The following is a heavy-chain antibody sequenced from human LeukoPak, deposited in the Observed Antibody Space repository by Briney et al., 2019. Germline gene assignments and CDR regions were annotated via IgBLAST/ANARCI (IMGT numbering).Heavy chain of an antibody. CDR1: GFTFGAYD. CDR2: IRYDGTNT. V-gene: IGHV3-30*02. CDR3: ARDGGEQLVGPFDY. Sequence: PGGSLRLSCAASGFTFGAYDMHWVRQAPGKGLEWVAYIRYDGTNTYYADSVKDRFTISRDNSKNTLYLQMNSLRAEDTAVYYCARDGGEQLVGPFDYWGQGTLVTVSS. J-gene: IGHJ4*02. D-gene: IGHD6-6*01.